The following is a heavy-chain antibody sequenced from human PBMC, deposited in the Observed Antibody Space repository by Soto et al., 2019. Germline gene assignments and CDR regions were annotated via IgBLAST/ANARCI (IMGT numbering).Heavy chain of an antibody. CDR3: ALTGATLGYFDY. CDR1: EFSLSTSGVG. V-gene: IGHV2-5*02. D-gene: IGHD1-26*01. J-gene: IGHJ4*02. CDR2: IYWDDDK. Sequence: SGPTLVNPTQTLTLTCTVSEFSLSTSGVGKGWIRQPPGKALEWLALIYWDDDKRYSPSLKSRLTITKDTSKNQVVLTMTNMDPVDTATYYCALTGATLGYFDYWGQGTLVTVSS.